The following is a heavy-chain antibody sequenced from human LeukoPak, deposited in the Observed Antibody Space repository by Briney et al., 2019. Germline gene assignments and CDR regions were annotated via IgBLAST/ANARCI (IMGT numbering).Heavy chain of an antibody. J-gene: IGHJ4*02. CDR2: IYTSGST. D-gene: IGHD3-22*01. V-gene: IGHV4-61*02. CDR3: ARDSIDYYDSSGYSVY. CDR1: GGSISSGSYY. Sequence: SETLSLTCTVSGGSISSGSYYWSWIRQRAGKGLEWIGRIYTSGSTNYNPSLKSRVTISVDTSKNQFSLKLSSVTAADTAVYYCARDSIDYYDSSGYSVYWGQGTLVTVSS.